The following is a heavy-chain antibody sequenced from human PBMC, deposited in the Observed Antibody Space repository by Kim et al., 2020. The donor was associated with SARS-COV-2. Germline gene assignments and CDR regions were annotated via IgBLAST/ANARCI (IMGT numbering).Heavy chain of an antibody. D-gene: IGHD6-19*01. V-gene: IGHV4-61*02. J-gene: IGHJ4*02. CDR2: IYTSGSP. Sequence: SETLSLTCTVSGGSISSGSYYWSWIRQPAGKGLEWIGRIYTSGSPNYNPSLKSRVTISVDTSKNQFSLKLSSVTAADTAVYYCARGGGWYGFDYWGQGTLVTVSS. CDR3: ARGGGWYGFDY. CDR1: GGSISSGSYY.